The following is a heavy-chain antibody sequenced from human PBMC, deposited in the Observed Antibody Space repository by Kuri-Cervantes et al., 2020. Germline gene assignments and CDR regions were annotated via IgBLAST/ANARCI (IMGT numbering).Heavy chain of an antibody. V-gene: IGHV3-21*01. J-gene: IGHJ4*02. D-gene: IGHD2-21*02. Sequence: GGSLRLSCAASGFTFSSYSMNWVRQAPGKGLEWVSSISSSSSYIYYADSVKSRFTISRDNAKNSLYLQMNSLRAEDTAVYYCARAYVDVTFDYWGQGTLVTVSS. CDR2: ISSSSSYI. CDR3: ARAYVDVTFDY. CDR1: GFTFSSYS.